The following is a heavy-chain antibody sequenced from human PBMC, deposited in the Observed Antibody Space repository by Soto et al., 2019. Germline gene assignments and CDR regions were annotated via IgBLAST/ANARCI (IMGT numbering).Heavy chain of an antibody. V-gene: IGHV3-72*01. CDR3: ARDTGGSYDY. Sequence: EVQLMESGGGLVQPGGSLRLSSAASGFIFSAYYMDWVRQVPGKGLEWVGRTRDKVNSFSAEYDASVKGRFSIYRDASKDSMYLEMNSLKSDDTAVYYCARDTGGSYDYWGQGALVTVSS. CDR2: TRDKVNSFSA. CDR1: GFIFSAYY. J-gene: IGHJ4*02. D-gene: IGHD3-16*01.